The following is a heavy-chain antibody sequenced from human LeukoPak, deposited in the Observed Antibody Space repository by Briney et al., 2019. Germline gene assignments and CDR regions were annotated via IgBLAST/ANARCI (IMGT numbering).Heavy chain of an antibody. D-gene: IGHD5-18*01. CDR2: INSDGSST. CDR3: ARDRGIQLWRDAFGI. CDR1: GFTFSSYW. V-gene: IGHV3-74*01. Sequence: GGSLRLSCAASGFTFSSYWMHWVRQAPGKGLVWVSRINSDGSSTSYADSVKGRFTISRDNAKNSLYLQMNSLRAEDTAVYYCARDRGIQLWRDAFGIWGQGTMVTVSS. J-gene: IGHJ3*02.